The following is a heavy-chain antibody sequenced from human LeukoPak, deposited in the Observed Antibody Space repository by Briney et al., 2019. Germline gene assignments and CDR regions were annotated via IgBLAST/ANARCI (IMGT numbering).Heavy chain of an antibody. CDR3: ARDLSGYCSSTSCLSYEFDY. J-gene: IGHJ4*02. Sequence: ASVKVSCKASGYTFTGYYMHWVRQAPGQGLEWMGWINPNSGGTNYAQKFQGRDTMTRDTSISTAYMELSRLRSDDTAVYYCARDLSGYCSSTSCLSYEFDYWGQGTLVTVSS. D-gene: IGHD2-2*01. CDR2: INPNSGGT. V-gene: IGHV1-2*02. CDR1: GYTFTGYY.